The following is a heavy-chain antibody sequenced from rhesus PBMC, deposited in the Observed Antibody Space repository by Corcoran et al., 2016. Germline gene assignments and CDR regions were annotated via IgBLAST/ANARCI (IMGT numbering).Heavy chain of an antibody. J-gene: IGHJ4*01. CDR1: GGSISDSYR. D-gene: IGHD6-25*01. Sequence: QVQLQESGPGVVKPSETLSLTCAVSGGSISDSYRWSWIRQPPGKGLEWIGYIYGSSGSTNYNPSLKNRVTISKDASKNQFSLKLSSVTAADTAVYYCARSIAAAGMSFDYWGQGVLVTVSS. CDR2: IYGSSGST. V-gene: IGHV4S18*01. CDR3: ARSIAAAGMSFDY.